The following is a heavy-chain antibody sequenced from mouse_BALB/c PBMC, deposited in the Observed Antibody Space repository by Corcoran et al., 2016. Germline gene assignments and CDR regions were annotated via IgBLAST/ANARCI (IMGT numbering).Heavy chain of an antibody. V-gene: IGHV1-18*01. Sequence: VQLQQFGAEVVKPGASVKISCKASGYTFTDYNMEWVKQSHGKSIEWIGEMTSKYDITNYNQKFKVKATLTVDKTSSTAYMKLRSLTSEDTALYYCARLRRSNYYAMDYWGQGTSVTVSS. CDR2: MTSKYDIT. J-gene: IGHJ4*01. CDR3: ARLRRSNYYAMDY. CDR1: GYTFTDYN.